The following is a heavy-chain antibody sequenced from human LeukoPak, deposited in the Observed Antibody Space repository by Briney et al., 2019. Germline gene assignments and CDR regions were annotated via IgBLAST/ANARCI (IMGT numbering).Heavy chain of an antibody. J-gene: IGHJ6*04. Sequence: GGSLRLSCAASGFTFSDYYMSWIRQAPGKGLEWVSYISSCSSYTNYADSVKGRFTISRDNAKNSLYLQMNSLRAEDTAVYYCARQNSSSWYHYYYYYYGMDVWGKGTTVTVSS. CDR2: ISSCSSYT. V-gene: IGHV3-11*06. CDR3: ARQNSSSWYHYYYYYYGMDV. D-gene: IGHD6-13*01. CDR1: GFTFSDYY.